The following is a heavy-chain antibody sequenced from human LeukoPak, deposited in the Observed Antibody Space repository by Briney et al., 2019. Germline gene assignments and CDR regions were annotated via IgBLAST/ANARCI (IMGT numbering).Heavy chain of an antibody. Sequence: MSSETLSLTCIVSGGPISGYYWPWLRQPPGKGLEGLGYIYYSGDTKYNPSLKSRVIISVDMSKSQFSLKLSSVTAADTAVYYCARLGWSGNYEGDFGALDIWGRGTMVTVSS. D-gene: IGHD1-26*01. V-gene: IGHV4-59*01. CDR2: IYYSGDT. CDR3: ARLGWSGNYEGDFGALDI. J-gene: IGHJ3*02. CDR1: GGPISGYY.